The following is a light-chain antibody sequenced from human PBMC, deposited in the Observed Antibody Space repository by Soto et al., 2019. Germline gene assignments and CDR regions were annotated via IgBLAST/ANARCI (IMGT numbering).Light chain of an antibody. V-gene: IGKV3-20*01. J-gene: IGKJ1*01. CDR3: QQYGRSGT. Sequence: ETVLTQSPGTLPLSPLERATISCRASQSVSNNYLAWYQQKPGQAPRLLIYGASNRATGIPDRFSGSGSGTDFTLTISRLEPEDFAVYYCQQYGRSGTFGQGTKVDI. CDR1: QSVSNNY. CDR2: GAS.